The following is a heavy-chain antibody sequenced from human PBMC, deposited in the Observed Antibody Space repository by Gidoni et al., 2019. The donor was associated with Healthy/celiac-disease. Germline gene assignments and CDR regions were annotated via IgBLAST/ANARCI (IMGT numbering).Heavy chain of an antibody. CDR2: IYYSGST. D-gene: IGHD3-10*01. CDR3: ARDMDLANWFDP. CDR1: GGSISSGDYY. J-gene: IGHJ5*02. Sequence: QVQLQESGPGLVTPSQTLSLTCPVSGGSISSGDYYWSWIRQPPGKGLEWIGYIYYSGSTYYNPSLKSRVTISVDTSKNQFSLKLSSVTAADTAVYYCARDMDLANWFDPWGQGTLVTVSS. V-gene: IGHV4-30-4*01.